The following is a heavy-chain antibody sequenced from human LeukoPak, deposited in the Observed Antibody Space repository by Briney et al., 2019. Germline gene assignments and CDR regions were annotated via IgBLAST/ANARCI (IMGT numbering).Heavy chain of an antibody. J-gene: IGHJ3*01. CDR1: GDSFSPYY. CDR3: ARHLPRTDIGYAFDF. Sequence: SETLSLTCTVSGDSFSPYYWSWLRQPAGKGLEWIGRIYPNGSTSYNPSLKSRVTISVDTSKNLFSLRLSSVTAADTAVYYCARHLPRTDIGYAFDFWGQGTLVTVSS. CDR2: IYPNGST. D-gene: IGHD2-15*01. V-gene: IGHV4-4*07.